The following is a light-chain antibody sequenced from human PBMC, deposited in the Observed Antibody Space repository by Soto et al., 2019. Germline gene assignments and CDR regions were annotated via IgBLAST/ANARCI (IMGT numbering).Light chain of an antibody. J-gene: IGLJ2*01. CDR1: SSDIGGCNY. CDR2: DVS. V-gene: IGLV2-14*03. CDR3: SSYGASSTL. Sequence: QSALTQPASVSGSPGQSITISCTGSSSDIGGCNYVSWYQQHPGKAPKLLIYDVSYRPSGISDRFSGSKSGNTASLTISGLQPEDEADYYCSSYGASSTLFGGGTKVTVL.